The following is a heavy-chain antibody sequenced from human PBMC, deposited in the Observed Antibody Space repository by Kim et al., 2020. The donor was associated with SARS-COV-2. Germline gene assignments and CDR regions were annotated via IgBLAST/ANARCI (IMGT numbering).Heavy chain of an antibody. CDR3: ARDGPYSGYSGSYNYYYYYGMDV. Sequence: GGSLRLSCAASGFTVSSNYMSWVRQAPGKGLEWVSVIYSGGSTYYADSVKGRFTISRDNSKNTLYLQMNSLRAEDTAVYYCARDGPYSGYSGSYNYYYYYGMDVWGQGTTVTVSS. CDR1: GFTVSSNY. J-gene: IGHJ6*02. V-gene: IGHV3-53*01. CDR2: IYSGGST. D-gene: IGHD1-26*01.